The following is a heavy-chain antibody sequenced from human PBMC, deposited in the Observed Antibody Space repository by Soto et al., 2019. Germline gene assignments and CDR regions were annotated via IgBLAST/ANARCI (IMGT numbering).Heavy chain of an antibody. V-gene: IGHV3-23*01. Sequence: EVQLLESAGGLVQPGGSLSLSGAASGFTFSSYAMRWVRQAPGKGLEWVSAISGSGANTYYADSVKGRFTISRDNSKNTLFLHLNSLRDEDTAVYYCAQCAGRGWYPDYCGQGTLVTVSS. CDR1: GFTFSSYA. J-gene: IGHJ4*02. D-gene: IGHD6-19*01. CDR3: AQCAGRGWYPDY. CDR2: ISGSGANT.